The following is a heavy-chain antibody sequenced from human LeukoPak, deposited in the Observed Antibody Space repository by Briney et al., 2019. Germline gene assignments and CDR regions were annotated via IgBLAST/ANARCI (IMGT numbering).Heavy chain of an antibody. D-gene: IGHD3-10*01. CDR2: IWYDGSNK. CDR1: GFTFSSYG. CDR3: AREFEVGYGSGSLDY. V-gene: IGHV3-33*08. Sequence: TGGSLRLSCAASGFTFSSYGMHWVRQAPGKGLEWVAVIWYDGSNKYYADSVKGRFTISRDNSKNTLYLQMNSLRAEDTAVYYCAREFEVGYGSGSLDYWGQGTLVTVSS. J-gene: IGHJ4*02.